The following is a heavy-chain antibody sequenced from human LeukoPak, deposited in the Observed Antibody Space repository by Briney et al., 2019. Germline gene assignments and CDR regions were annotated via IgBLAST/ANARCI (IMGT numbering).Heavy chain of an antibody. V-gene: IGHV3-23*01. CDR3: ASSKQQLALHDAFDI. Sequence: GGSLRLSCAASGFTFSSYAMSWVRQAPGKGLEWVSAISGSGGSTYYADSVKGRFTISSDNSKNTLYLQMNSLRAEDTAVYYCASSKQQLALHDAFDIWGQGTMVTVSS. CDR2: ISGSGGST. CDR1: GFTFSSYA. D-gene: IGHD6-13*01. J-gene: IGHJ3*02.